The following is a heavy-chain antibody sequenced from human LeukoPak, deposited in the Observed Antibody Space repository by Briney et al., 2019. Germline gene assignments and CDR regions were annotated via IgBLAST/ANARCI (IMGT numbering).Heavy chain of an antibody. CDR2: IYYSGST. Sequence: SETLSLTCTVSGGSISNYYWTWIRQPPGKGLEWIGYIYYSGSTNYNPSLKSRVTIAEDTSNIQFFLRLSSVTAADTAIYYCATVTGGMPTGPFDYWGQGTLVTVSP. CDR3: ATVTGGMPTGPFDY. CDR1: GGSISNYY. D-gene: IGHD1-14*01. V-gene: IGHV4-59*12. J-gene: IGHJ4*02.